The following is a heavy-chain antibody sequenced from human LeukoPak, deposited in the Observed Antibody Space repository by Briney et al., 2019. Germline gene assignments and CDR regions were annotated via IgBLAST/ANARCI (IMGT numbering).Heavy chain of an antibody. D-gene: IGHD6-6*01. CDR2: INTDGSST. CDR1: GFAFSSYW. J-gene: IGHJ4*02. Sequence: GGSLRLSCAASGFAFSSYWMHWVRQAPGKGLVWVSRINTDGSSTTYADSVRGRFTISRDNAKNTLYLQMNSLRAEDTAVFYCARGYSSSYRIDYWGQGTLVTVSS. CDR3: ARGYSSSYRIDY. V-gene: IGHV3-74*01.